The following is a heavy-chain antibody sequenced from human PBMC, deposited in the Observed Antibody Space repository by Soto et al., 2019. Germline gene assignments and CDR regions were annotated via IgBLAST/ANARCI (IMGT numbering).Heavy chain of an antibody. Sequence: EVQLVESGGGLVQPGGSLRLSCAASGFTFNDYWMHWVSQAPGQGLLWVSRISPDGRSTTYADSVKGRFTISRDNAKNTVYLQVNSLRVEDTAVYYCLRGCLSGGFSNYGCWGQGTLVTVSS. CDR3: LRGCLSGGFSNYGC. CDR1: GFTFNDYW. V-gene: IGHV3-74*01. D-gene: IGHD1-26*01. J-gene: IGHJ4*02. CDR2: ISPDGRST.